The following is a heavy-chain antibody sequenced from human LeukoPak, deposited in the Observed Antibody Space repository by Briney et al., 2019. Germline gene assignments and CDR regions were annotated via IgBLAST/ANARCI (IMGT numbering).Heavy chain of an antibody. V-gene: IGHV3-53*01. CDR3: ARYGDYSGGMDV. D-gene: IGHD4-17*01. CDR2: IYSGGST. J-gene: IGHJ6*02. CDR1: GFTFSSYW. Sequence: GGSLRLSCAASGFTFSSYWMSWVRQAPGKGLEWVSVIYSGGSTYYADSVKGRFTISRDNSKNTLYLQMNSLRAEDTAVYYCARYGDYSGGMDVWGQGTTVTVSS.